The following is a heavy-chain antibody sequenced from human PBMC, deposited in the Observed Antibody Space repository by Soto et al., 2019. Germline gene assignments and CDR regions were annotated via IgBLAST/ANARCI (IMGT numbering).Heavy chain of an antibody. Sequence: QLVQSGAEVKKPGSSVKVSCKASGGDFLSYTISWVRQAPGQGPEWMGTIIPILDVAKNEQKFQGRVALTADKARSTVYMELRSLRSEDTAVYYCAQMSFGELWQGMDVWGQGTTITVS. J-gene: IGHJ6*02. CDR3: AQMSFGELWQGMDV. D-gene: IGHD3-10*01. CDR2: IIPILDVA. V-gene: IGHV1-69*02. CDR1: GGDFLSYT.